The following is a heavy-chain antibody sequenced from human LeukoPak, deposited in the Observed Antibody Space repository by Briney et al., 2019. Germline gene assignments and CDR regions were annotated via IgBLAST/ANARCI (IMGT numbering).Heavy chain of an antibody. CDR3: AKGTTVIVVVTSYFDY. J-gene: IGHJ4*02. CDR1: GFTFSSYG. V-gene: IGHV3-23*01. D-gene: IGHD3-22*01. CDR2: ISGSGGST. Sequence: GGSLRLSCAASGFTFSSYGMSWVRQAPGKGLEWVSAISGSGGSTYYADSVKGRFTISRDNSKNTLYLQMNSLRAEDTAVYYCAKGTTVIVVVTSYFDYWGQGTLVTVSS.